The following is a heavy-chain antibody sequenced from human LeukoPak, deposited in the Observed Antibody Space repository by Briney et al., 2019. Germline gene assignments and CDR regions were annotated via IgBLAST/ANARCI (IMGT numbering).Heavy chain of an antibody. Sequence: ASVKVSCKASGYTFTGYYMHWVRQAPGQGLEWMGWINPNSGGTNYAQKFQGRVTMTRDTSISTDYMELSRLRSDDTAVYYCARAAGYSYELDYWGQGTLVTVSS. CDR3: ARAAGYSYELDY. J-gene: IGHJ4*02. V-gene: IGHV1-2*02. CDR1: GYTFTGYY. D-gene: IGHD5-18*01. CDR2: INPNSGGT.